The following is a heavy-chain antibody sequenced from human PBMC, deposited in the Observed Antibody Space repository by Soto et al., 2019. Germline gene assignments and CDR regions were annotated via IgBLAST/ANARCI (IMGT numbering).Heavy chain of an antibody. CDR3: ARNDYGDYDVSHYFDY. D-gene: IGHD4-17*01. CDR1: GGSISSYY. V-gene: IGHV4-59*01. Sequence: PSETLSLTCTVSGGSISSYYWSWIRQPPGKGLEWIGYIYYSGSTNYNPSLKSRVTISVDTSKNQFSLKLSSVTAADTAVYYCARNDYGDYDVSHYFDYWGQGTLVTVPQ. CDR2: IYYSGST. J-gene: IGHJ4*02.